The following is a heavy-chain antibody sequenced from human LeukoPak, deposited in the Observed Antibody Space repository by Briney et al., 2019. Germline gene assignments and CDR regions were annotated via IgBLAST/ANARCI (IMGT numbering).Heavy chain of an antibody. J-gene: IGHJ4*02. V-gene: IGHV1-69*13. CDR2: IIPIFGTA. D-gene: IGHD3-22*01. Sequence: SVKVSCKASGGTFSSYAISWVRQAPGQGLEWMGGIIPIFGTANYAQKFQGRVTITADESTSTAYMELSSLRSEDTAVYYCARFTYYYDSSGIGVFDYWGQGTLVTVSS. CDR1: GGTFSSYA. CDR3: ARFTYYYDSSGIGVFDY.